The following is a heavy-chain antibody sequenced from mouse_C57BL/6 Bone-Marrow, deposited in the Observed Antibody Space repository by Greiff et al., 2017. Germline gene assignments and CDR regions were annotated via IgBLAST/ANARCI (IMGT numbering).Heavy chain of an antibody. CDR1: GYSITGYY. D-gene: IGHD1-1*01. J-gene: IGHJ1*03. Sequence: VQLQQSGAELVRPGASVKLSCTASGYSITGYYMHWVKQRPGQGLEWIGWIYPGSGDTDYDEKFKGKATMTADTSSNTAYLQLSSLTSEDTAVYYCTPHYYGSSYGDWYFDVWGTGTTVTVSS. CDR2: IYPGSGDT. CDR3: TPHYYGSSYGDWYFDV. V-gene: IGHV14-4*01.